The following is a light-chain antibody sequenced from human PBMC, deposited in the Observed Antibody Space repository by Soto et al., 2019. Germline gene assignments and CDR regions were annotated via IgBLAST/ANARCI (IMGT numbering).Light chain of an antibody. V-gene: IGKV1-39*01. CDR1: QSISNW. CDR2: HAS. CDR3: QQSYSTPWT. J-gene: IGKJ1*01. Sequence: DIQMTQSPSTLPASVVDRFTITFRASQSISNWLVWYQQKPRTAPKVLIYHASNLQSGVPSRFSGSGSGTDFALTISSLQPEDFATYYCQQSYSTPWTFGQGTKVDIK.